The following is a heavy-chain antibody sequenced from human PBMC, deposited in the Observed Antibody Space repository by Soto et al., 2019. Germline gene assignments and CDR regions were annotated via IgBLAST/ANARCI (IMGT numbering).Heavy chain of an antibody. CDR3: ARVDSGFSGSHYIDYFNY. CDR2: ISAYNGNT. V-gene: IGHV1-18*01. D-gene: IGHD1-26*01. J-gene: IGHJ4*02. Sequence: ASVKVSCKASGYTFTSYGISWVRQAPGQGLEWMGWISAYNGNTNYAQKLQGRVTITTDTSTSTVYMQLRSLRSDDTAVYYCARVDSGFSGSHYIDYFNYWGQGALVTVSS. CDR1: GYTFTSYG.